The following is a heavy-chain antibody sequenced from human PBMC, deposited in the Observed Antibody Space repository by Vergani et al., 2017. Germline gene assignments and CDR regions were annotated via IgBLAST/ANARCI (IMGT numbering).Heavy chain of an antibody. Sequence: EVQLLESGGDLVQPGGSLRLSCAASGFTFNHYAMNWVRQAPGKGLEWVSGISGSGGSTYYAGSVKGRFTISRDSSKNTLYLQMNSLSAGGTAVYYCAKANPRISSYDYLCYSHAMDVWGQGTTVTVSS. CDR1: GFTFNHYA. J-gene: IGHJ6*02. CDR3: AKANPRISSYDYLCYSHAMDV. V-gene: IGHV3-23*01. CDR2: ISGSGGST. D-gene: IGHD5-12*01.